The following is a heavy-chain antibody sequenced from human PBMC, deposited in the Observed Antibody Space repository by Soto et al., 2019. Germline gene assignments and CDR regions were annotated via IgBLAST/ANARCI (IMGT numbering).Heavy chain of an antibody. D-gene: IGHD6-19*01. CDR1: GVSISSKNFY. J-gene: IGHJ4*02. CDR3: ATTRGIAVGGSFDY. Sequence: SETLSLTCTVSGVSISSKNFYWGWIRQSPGKGLEWIGTLYSGSTFSSLSLKNRVTISVDTSKNQVSLKLRFVAAADTAIYYCATTRGIAVGGSFDYWGQG. CDR2: LYSGST. V-gene: IGHV4-39*01.